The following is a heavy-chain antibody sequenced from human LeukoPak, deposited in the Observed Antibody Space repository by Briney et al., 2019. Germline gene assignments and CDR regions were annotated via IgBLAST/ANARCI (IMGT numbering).Heavy chain of an antibody. D-gene: IGHD3-10*01. CDR1: GYKLTELS. CDR2: FDPEDGET. V-gene: IGHV1-24*01. CDR3: ATVVGKTLDAFDI. Sequence: GASVKVSCKVSGYKLTELSMHCVRQAPGKGLEWMGGFDPEDGETIYVQKFQGRVTMTEDTSTDTAYMELSSLRSEDTAVYYCATVVGKTLDAFDIWGQGTMVTVSS. J-gene: IGHJ3*02.